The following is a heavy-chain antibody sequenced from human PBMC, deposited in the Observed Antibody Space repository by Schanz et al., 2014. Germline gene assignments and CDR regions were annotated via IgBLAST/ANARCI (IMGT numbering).Heavy chain of an antibody. CDR1: GFTFSSYA. Sequence: QVQLVESGGGVVRPGGSLRLSCAASGFTFSSYAMSWVRQAPGKGLEWVAIIWYDGSNKYYADSVRGRFTISRDNPKKTLYLQMNSLRAEDTAVYYCAREDCSATSCYFRYWGQGTLVTVSS. D-gene: IGHD2-21*01. V-gene: IGHV3-33*01. CDR3: AREDCSATSCYFRY. J-gene: IGHJ4*02. CDR2: IWYDGSNK.